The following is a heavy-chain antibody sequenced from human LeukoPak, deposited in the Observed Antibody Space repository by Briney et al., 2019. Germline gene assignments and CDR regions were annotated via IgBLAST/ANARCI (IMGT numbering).Heavy chain of an antibody. CDR1: GGSFSGYY. V-gene: IGHV4-34*01. CDR3: ARGRYCSSTSCYVYYFDY. Sequence: SETLSLTCAVYGGSFSGYYWSWIRQPPGKGLEWIGEINHSGSTNYNPSLKSRVTISVDTSKNQFSLKLSSVTAVDTAVYYCARGRYCSSTSCYVYYFDYWGQGTLVTVSS. D-gene: IGHD2-2*01. CDR2: INHSGST. J-gene: IGHJ4*02.